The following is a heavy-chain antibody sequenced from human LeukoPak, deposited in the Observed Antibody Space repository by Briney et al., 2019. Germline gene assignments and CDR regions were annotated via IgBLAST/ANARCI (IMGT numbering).Heavy chain of an antibody. D-gene: IGHD2-15*01. V-gene: IGHV3-30-3*01. CDR3: ARESVTVVAATXVSWFDP. Sequence: PGSSLRLPCAASGFTFSSYAMHWVRQAPGKGLEWVAVISYDGSNKYYADSVKGRFTISRDNSKNTLYLQMNSLRAEDTAVYYCARESVTVVAATXVSWFDPWGXXTXVTVSS. J-gene: IGHJ5*02. CDR1: GFTFSSYA. CDR2: ISYDGSNK.